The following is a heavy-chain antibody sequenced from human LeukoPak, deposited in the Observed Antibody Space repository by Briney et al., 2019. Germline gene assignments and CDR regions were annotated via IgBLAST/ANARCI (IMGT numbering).Heavy chain of an antibody. V-gene: IGHV4-39*07. CDR1: GGSISSSSYY. D-gene: IGHD6-13*01. J-gene: IGHJ4*02. CDR3: TSVAAAGTVDY. CDR2: INHSGST. Sequence: PSETLSLTCTVSGGSISSSSYYWGWIRQPLGKGLEWIGEINHSGSTNYNPSLKSRVTISVDTSKNQFSLKLSSVTAADTAVYYCTSVAAAGTVDYWGQGTLVTVSS.